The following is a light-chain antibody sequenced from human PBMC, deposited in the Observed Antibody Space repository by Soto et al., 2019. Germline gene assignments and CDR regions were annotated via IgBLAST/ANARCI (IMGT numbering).Light chain of an antibody. CDR2: GAS. CDR3: QQYGSSPPIT. J-gene: IGKJ5*01. Sequence: EIVLTLSPGTLSSSPGERATLSCRASQSVSSSYLAWYQQKPGQAPRLLIYGASSRATGIPDRFSGSGSGTDFTLTISRLEPEDFAVYYCQQYGSSPPITFGQGTRLEIK. CDR1: QSVSSSY. V-gene: IGKV3-20*01.